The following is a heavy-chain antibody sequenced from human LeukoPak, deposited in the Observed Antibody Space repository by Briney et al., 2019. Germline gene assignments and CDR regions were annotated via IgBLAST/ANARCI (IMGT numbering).Heavy chain of an antibody. CDR2: IYHSGST. J-gene: IGHJ4*02. V-gene: IGHV4-30-2*01. CDR1: GGSISSGGYS. CDR3: ARIAGRDGYNYRVYFDY. Sequence: SETLSLTCAVSGGSISSGGYSWSWIRQPPGKGLEWIGYIYHSGSTYYNPSLKSRVTISVDRSKNQFSLKLSSVTAADTAVYYCARIAGRDGYNYRVYFDYWGQGTLVTVSS. D-gene: IGHD5-24*01.